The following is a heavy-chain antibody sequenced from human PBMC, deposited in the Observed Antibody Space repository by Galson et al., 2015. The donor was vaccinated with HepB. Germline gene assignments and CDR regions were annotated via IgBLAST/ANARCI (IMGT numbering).Heavy chain of an antibody. V-gene: IGHV4-39*01. CDR1: GGSISSSSYY. J-gene: IGHJ6*02. CDR2: IYYSGRT. Sequence: ETLSLTCTVSGGSISSSSYYWGWIRQPPGKGLEWIGSIYYSGRTYYNPSLKSRVTVSVDTSKNQFSLKLSSVTAADTAVYYCARLSVGYYGSGDYYGLDVWGQGTTVTVSS. CDR3: ARLSVGYYGSGDYYGLDV. D-gene: IGHD3-10*01.